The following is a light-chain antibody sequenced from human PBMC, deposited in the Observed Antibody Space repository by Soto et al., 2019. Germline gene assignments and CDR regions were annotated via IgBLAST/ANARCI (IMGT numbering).Light chain of an antibody. CDR3: QTWGTGIPWV. CDR2: LNSDGSH. CDR1: SGHSSYA. J-gene: IGLJ3*02. Sequence: QSVLTQSPSASASLGASVKLTCTLSSGHSSYAIAWHQQQPEKGPRYLMKLNSDGSHSKGDGIPDRFSGSSSGAVRYLTISSLQSEDEADYYCQTWGTGIPWVFGGGTKLTVL. V-gene: IGLV4-69*01.